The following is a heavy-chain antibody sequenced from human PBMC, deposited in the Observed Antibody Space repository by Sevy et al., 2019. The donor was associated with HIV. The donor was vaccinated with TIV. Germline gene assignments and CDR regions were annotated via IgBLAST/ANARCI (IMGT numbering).Heavy chain of an antibody. J-gene: IGHJ4*02. Sequence: GGSLRLSCAASGFTFDDYAMHWVRQAPGKGLEWVSGISWNSGSIGYADSVKGRFTISRDNAKNSLYVQMNSLRAEDTALYYCAKDRRSGWRRTLTYYFDYWGQGTLVTVSS. CDR1: GFTFDDYA. CDR3: AKDRRSGWRRTLTYYFDY. D-gene: IGHD6-19*01. CDR2: ISWNSGSI. V-gene: IGHV3-9*01.